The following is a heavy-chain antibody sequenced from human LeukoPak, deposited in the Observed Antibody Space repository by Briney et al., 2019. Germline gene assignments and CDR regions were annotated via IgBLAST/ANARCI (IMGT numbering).Heavy chain of an antibody. D-gene: IGHD2-15*01. J-gene: IGHJ5*02. Sequence: GASVKVSCKASGYTFTSYGISWVRQAPGQWLEWMGWISAYNGNTNYAQKLQGRVTMTTDTSTSTAYMELRSLRSDDTAVYYCARAYCSGGSCYSSWFDPWGQGNLVTVSS. CDR3: ARAYCSGGSCYSSWFDP. V-gene: IGHV1-18*01. CDR2: ISAYNGNT. CDR1: GYTFTSYG.